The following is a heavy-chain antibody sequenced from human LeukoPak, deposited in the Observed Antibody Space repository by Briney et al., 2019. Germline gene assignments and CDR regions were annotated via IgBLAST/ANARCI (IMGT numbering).Heavy chain of an antibody. V-gene: IGHV3-7*01. D-gene: IGHD2-21*02. CDR3: VTFWGSKESDCLRDGMDV. CDR2: IKEDGSDK. J-gene: IGHJ6*02. CDR1: GFTFSRYW. Sequence: PGGSLRLSCAASGFTFSRYWMSWVRQAPGKGLEWVATIKEDGSDKFYVGSVKGRFTISRDNAKKSLDLNMNSLRAEDAAVYYCVTFWGSKESDCLRDGMDVWGQGTTVTVSS.